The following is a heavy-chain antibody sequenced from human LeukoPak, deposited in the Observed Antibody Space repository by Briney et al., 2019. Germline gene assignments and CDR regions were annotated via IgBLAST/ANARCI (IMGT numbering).Heavy chain of an antibody. D-gene: IGHD6-13*01. CDR3: ARVSAAGALDI. J-gene: IGHJ3*02. CDR2: ISSSSSYI. V-gene: IGHV3-21*01. Sequence: GGSLRLSCAASGFTFSSYSMNWVRQAPGKGLEWVSSISSSSSYIYYADSVKGRFTISRDNAKNSLYLQMNSLRAEDTAVHYCARVSAAGALDIWGQGTMVTVSS. CDR1: GFTFSSYS.